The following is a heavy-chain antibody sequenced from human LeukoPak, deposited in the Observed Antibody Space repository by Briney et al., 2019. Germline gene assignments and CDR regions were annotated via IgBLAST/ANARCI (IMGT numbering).Heavy chain of an antibody. J-gene: IGHJ4*02. CDR1: GGSISSSSYY. D-gene: IGHD6-19*01. Sequence: SETLSLTCTVSGGSISSSSYYWGWIRQPPGKGLEWIGSIYYGGSTYYNPSLKSRVTISVDTSKNQFSLKLSSVTAADTAVYYCARRMAGTGYSSGLDYWGQGTLVTVSS. CDR2: IYYGGST. CDR3: ARRMAGTGYSSGLDY. V-gene: IGHV4-39*01.